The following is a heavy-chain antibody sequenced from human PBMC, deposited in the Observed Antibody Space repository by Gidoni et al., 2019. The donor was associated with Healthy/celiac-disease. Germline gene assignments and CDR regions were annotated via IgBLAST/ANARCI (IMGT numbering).Heavy chain of an antibody. D-gene: IGHD5-12*01. V-gene: IGHV3-13*01. J-gene: IGHJ4*02. CDR2: IGTAGDT. CDR3: ARGMMATISPGFDY. Sequence: EVQLVESGGGLVQPGGSLRLSCAASGFTFSSYDMHWVRQATGKGLEWVSAIGTAGDTYYPGSVKGRFTISRENAKNSLYLQMNSLRAEDTAVYYCARGMMATISPGFDYWGQGTLVTVSS. CDR1: GFTFSSYD.